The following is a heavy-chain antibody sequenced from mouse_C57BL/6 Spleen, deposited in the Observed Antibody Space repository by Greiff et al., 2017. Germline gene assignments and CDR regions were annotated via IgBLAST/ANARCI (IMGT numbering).Heavy chain of an antibody. CDR2: IYPGSGST. CDR3: ARRSYGSSYGYFDV. V-gene: IGHV1-55*01. D-gene: IGHD1-1*01. CDR1: GYTFTSYW. Sequence: VQLQQSGAELVKPGASVKMSCKASGYTFTSYWITWVKQRPGQGLEWIGDIYPGSGSTNYNEKFKSKATLTVDTSSSTAYMQLSSLTSEDSAVYYCARRSYGSSYGYFDVWGTGTTVTVSS. J-gene: IGHJ1*03.